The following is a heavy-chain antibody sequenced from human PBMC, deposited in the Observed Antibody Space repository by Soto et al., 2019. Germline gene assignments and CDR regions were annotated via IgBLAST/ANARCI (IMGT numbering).Heavy chain of an antibody. CDR2: IYPGDSDT. J-gene: IGHJ6*02. V-gene: IGHV5-51*01. CDR1: GYSFTSYW. CDR3: ARHAQVVPAAIGPYYYGMDV. Sequence: GESLKTSCKGSGYSFTSYWIGWVRQMPGKGLEWMGIIYPGDSDTRYSPSFQGQVTISADKSISTAYLQWSSLKASDTAMYYCARHAQVVPAAIGPYYYGMDVWGQGTTVTVSS. D-gene: IGHD2-2*02.